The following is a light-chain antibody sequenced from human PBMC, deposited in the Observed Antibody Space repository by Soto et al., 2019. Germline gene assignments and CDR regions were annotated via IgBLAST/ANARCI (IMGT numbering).Light chain of an antibody. V-gene: IGLV1-40*01. CDR2: ANS. J-gene: IGLJ1*01. CDR3: QSYDSSLVVSKV. CDR1: SSNLGAGYD. Sequence: QSVLTQPPSVSGAPGQRVTISCSESSSNLGAGYDVQWYRHFPGTAPKLLIYANSVRPSGVPDRFSGSKSGTSASVAITGLQAEDEAEYYCQSYDSSLVVSKVFGTGTK.